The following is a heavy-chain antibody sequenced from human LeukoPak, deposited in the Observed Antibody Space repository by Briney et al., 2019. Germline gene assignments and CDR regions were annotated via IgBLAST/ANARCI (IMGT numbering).Heavy chain of an antibody. CDR3: ARHGRYDFWSGYYTYFDY. J-gene: IGHJ4*02. D-gene: IGHD3-3*01. CDR2: IYYSGST. CDR1: GGSISSSSYY. Sequence: SETLSLTCTVSGGSISSSSYYWAWIRQPPGKGLEWIGSIYYSGSTYYNPSLKSRVTISVDTSKNQFSLKLSSVTAADAAVYYCARHGRYDFWSGYYTYFDYWGQGTLVTVSS. V-gene: IGHV4-39*01.